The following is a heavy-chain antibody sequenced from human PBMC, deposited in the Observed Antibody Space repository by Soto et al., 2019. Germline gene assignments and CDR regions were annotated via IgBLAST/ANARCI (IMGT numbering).Heavy chain of an antibody. CDR2: ISYDGSNK. V-gene: IGHV3-30*18. J-gene: IGHJ4*02. CDR3: AKDMVGYIAAAGN. CDR1: GFTFSSYG. Sequence: GGSLRLSCAASGFTFSSYGMHWVRQAPGKGLEWVAVISYDGSNKYYADSVKGRFTISRDNSKNTLYLQMNSLRAEDTAVYYCAKDMVGYIAAAGNWGQGTLVTVS. D-gene: IGHD6-13*01.